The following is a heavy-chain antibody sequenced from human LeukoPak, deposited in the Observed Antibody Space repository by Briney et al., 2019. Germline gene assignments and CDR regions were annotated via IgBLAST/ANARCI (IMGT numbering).Heavy chain of an antibody. J-gene: IGHJ4*02. Sequence: GGALSLSCAASGFTFPIYAMTWVRQAPGKGLQWVSAITGSGGSAYYADSVKGRFTISGDNSANTLYLRMNGLRAEDTAVYYCATLPRGPTGYVGYGGEDYWGQGTLVTVSS. D-gene: IGHD5-12*01. CDR2: ITGSGGSA. CDR1: GFTFPIYA. V-gene: IGHV3-23*01. CDR3: ATLPRGPTGYVGYGGEDY.